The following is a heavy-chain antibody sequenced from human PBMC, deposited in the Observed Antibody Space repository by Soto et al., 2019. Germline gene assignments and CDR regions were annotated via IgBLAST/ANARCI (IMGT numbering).Heavy chain of an antibody. D-gene: IGHD2-21*02. CDR1: GGSISSSSYY. Sequence: SETLSLTCTVSGGSISSSSYYWGWIRQPPGKGLEWIGSIYYSGSTYYNPSLKSRVTISVDTSKNQFSLKLSSVTAADTAVYYCASHIVVVTANLYNWFDPRGQGTLVTVS. CDR2: IYYSGST. J-gene: IGHJ5*02. V-gene: IGHV4-39*01. CDR3: ASHIVVVTANLYNWFDP.